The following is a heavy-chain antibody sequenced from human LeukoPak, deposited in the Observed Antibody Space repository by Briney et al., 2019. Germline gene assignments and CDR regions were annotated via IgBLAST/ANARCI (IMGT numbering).Heavy chain of an antibody. CDR1: GFTLSNHW. Sequence: PGGSLRLSCAASGFTLSNHWMTWVRQAPGKGLEWVAVIWYDGSNKYYADSVKGRFTISRDNSKNTLYLQMNSLRAEDTAVYYCARADLFDYWGQGTLVTVSS. CDR3: ARADLFDY. J-gene: IGHJ4*02. V-gene: IGHV3-33*08. CDR2: IWYDGSNK.